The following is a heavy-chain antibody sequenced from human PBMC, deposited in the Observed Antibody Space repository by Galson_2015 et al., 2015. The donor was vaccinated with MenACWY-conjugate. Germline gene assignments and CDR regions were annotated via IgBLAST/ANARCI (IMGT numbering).Heavy chain of an antibody. V-gene: IGHV1-18*01. Sequence: SVKVSCKASGYTFTSYGISWVRQAPGQGLEWMGWISAYNGNTNYAQKLQGRVTMTTDTSTSTAYMELRSLRSDDTAVYYCARDRYDYVWRETRYYFDYWGQGTLVTVSS. J-gene: IGHJ4*02. CDR3: ARDRYDYVWRETRYYFDY. D-gene: IGHD3-16*01. CDR1: GYTFTSYG. CDR2: ISAYNGNT.